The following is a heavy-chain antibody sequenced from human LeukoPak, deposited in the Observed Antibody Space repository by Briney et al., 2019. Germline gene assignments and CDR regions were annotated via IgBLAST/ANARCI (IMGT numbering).Heavy chain of an antibody. Sequence: SETLSLTCSVSGYSIKNGYYWDWIRQAPGKGLEWLGSLLHTGNTFYNPSLKSRLTLSVDTSKNQFSLNLRSVTASDTAVYYCARGNAFDAWGQGTMVTVSS. V-gene: IGHV4-38-2*02. CDR2: LLHTGNT. CDR1: GYSIKNGYY. CDR3: ARGNAFDA. J-gene: IGHJ3*01.